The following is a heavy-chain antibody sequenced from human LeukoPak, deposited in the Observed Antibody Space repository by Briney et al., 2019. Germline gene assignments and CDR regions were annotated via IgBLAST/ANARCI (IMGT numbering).Heavy chain of an antibody. CDR2: ISWNSGGI. V-gene: IGHV3-9*01. Sequence: GGSLRLSCAASGFTFDDYAMHWVRQAPGKGLEWVSGISWNSGGIGYAGSVRGRFTISRDNAKNSLYLQMNSLRAEDTALYYCAKDIPLYSYGAALVDYWGQGTLVTVSS. J-gene: IGHJ4*02. CDR1: GFTFDDYA. D-gene: IGHD5-18*01. CDR3: AKDIPLYSYGAALVDY.